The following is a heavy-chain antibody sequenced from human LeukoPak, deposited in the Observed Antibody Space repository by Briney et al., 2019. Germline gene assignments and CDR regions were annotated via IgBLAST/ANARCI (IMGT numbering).Heavy chain of an antibody. CDR1: GFTFSDHS. J-gene: IGHJ4*02. D-gene: IGHD2-2*01. V-gene: IGHV3-21*01. Sequence: GGSLRLSCAASGFTFSDHSMIWVRQAPGRGLEWVSSISSRTDNTYYADSLRGRFTISRDNAKNSLYLQMNSLRAEDTAVYYCGRANHQLHQDSWGQGTLVTVSS. CDR3: GRANHQLHQDS. CDR2: ISSRTDNT.